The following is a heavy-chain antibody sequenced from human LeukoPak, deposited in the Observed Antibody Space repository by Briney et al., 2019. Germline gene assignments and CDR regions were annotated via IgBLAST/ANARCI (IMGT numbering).Heavy chain of an antibody. D-gene: IGHD3-22*01. CDR1: GFTFSSYA. Sequence: GGSLRLSCAASGFTFSSYAMTWVRQAPGKGPEWVSGISGGGTGTYYADSVKGRFTISRDNSKNTLYLQMNSLRAEDTAVYYCARSFYYDTSGSYYFDYWGQGTLVTVSS. CDR2: ISGGGTGT. CDR3: ARSFYYDTSGSYYFDY. V-gene: IGHV3-23*01. J-gene: IGHJ4*02.